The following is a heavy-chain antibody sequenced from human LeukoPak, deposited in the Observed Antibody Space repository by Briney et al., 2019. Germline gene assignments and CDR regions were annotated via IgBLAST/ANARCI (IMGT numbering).Heavy chain of an antibody. V-gene: IGHV4-59*01. D-gene: IGHD2-21*02. Sequence: SETLSLTCTVSGGSISSYYWSWIRQPPGKGLEWIGYIYYSGSTNYSPSLKSRVTISVDTSKNQFSLKLSSVTAADTAVYYCARVWSPSPDAYCGGDCYSGYYFDYWGQGTLVTVSS. CDR2: IYYSGST. CDR3: ARVWSPSPDAYCGGDCYSGYYFDY. J-gene: IGHJ4*02. CDR1: GGSISSYY.